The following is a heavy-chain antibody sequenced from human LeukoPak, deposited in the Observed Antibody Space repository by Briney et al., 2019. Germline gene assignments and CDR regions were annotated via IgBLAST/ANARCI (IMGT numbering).Heavy chain of an antibody. J-gene: IGHJ4*02. Sequence: PGGSLRLSCAASGFTFSSYAMSWVRQAPGKGLEWVSAISGSGGSTYYADSVKGRFTISRDNSKNTLYLQMNSLRAEDTAVYFCARTLGGYNYGPYDSWGQGTLVSVSS. CDR1: GFTFSSYA. V-gene: IGHV3-23*01. CDR3: ARTLGGYNYGPYDS. D-gene: IGHD5-18*01. CDR2: ISGSGGST.